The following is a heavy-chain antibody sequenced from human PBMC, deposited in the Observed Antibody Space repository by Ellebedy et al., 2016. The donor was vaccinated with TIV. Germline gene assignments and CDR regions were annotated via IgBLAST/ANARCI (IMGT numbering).Heavy chain of an antibody. CDR1: GFTFSNYS. D-gene: IGHD6-13*01. V-gene: IGHV3-30*03. Sequence: GESLKISCAASGFTFSNYSMNWVRQAPGKGLEWVAVLAYDGSIEYYADSVKGRFTIYRDNSKNTLYLQMNSLRADDTAVYYCAREGSPLAAAGLSWGQGTLVTVSS. CDR2: LAYDGSIE. J-gene: IGHJ5*02. CDR3: AREGSPLAAAGLS.